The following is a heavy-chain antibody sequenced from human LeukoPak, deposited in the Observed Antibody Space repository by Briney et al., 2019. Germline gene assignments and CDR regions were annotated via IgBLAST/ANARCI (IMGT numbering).Heavy chain of an antibody. J-gene: IGHJ4*02. V-gene: IGHV3-7*01. CDR2: IKQDGSEK. D-gene: IGHD3-10*01. CDR3: ATRSGRSPPNYFDY. CDR1: GFTFSSYW. Sequence: GGSLRLSCAASGFTFSSYWMSWVRQAPGKGLEWVANIKQDGSEKYYVDSVKGRFTISRDNAKNSLYLQMNSLRAEDTAVYYCATRSGRSPPNYFDYWGQGTLVTVSS.